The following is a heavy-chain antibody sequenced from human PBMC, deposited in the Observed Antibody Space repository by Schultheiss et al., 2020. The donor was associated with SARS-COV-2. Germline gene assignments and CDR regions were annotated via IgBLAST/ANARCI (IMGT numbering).Heavy chain of an antibody. CDR3: AREHYGSLY. D-gene: IGHD3-10*01. CDR1: GGSISSYY. Sequence: SETLSLTCTVSGGSISSYYWSWIRQPPGKGLEWIGYIYYSGSTYYNPSLKSRVTISVDTSKKQFSLKLSSVTAADTAVYYCAREHYGSLYWGQGTLVTVSS. J-gene: IGHJ4*02. CDR2: IYYSGST. V-gene: IGHV4-59*12.